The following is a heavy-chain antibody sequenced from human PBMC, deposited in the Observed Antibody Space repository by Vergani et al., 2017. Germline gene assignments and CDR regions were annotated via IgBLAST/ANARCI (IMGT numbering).Heavy chain of an antibody. Sequence: QVQLVESGGGVVQPGRSLRLSCAASGFTFSSYAMHWVRQAPGKGLEWVAVISYDGSNKYYADSVKGRFTISRDNSKNTLYLQMNSLRAEDTAVYYCALDSSGYYRFDYWGQGTLVTVSS. CDR1: GFTFSSYA. V-gene: IGHV3-30-3*01. CDR3: ALDSSGYYRFDY. D-gene: IGHD3-22*01. J-gene: IGHJ4*02. CDR2: ISYDGSNK.